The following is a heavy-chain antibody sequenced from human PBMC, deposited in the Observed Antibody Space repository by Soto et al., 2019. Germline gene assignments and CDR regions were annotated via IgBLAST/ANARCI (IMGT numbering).Heavy chain of an antibody. CDR1: GGTLSSYS. CDR2: IIPIFGTA. CDR3: ARQDCSSTSCYEGYFDY. Sequence: AASTKVSCKASGGTLSSYSIWWVRQAPGQSLEWMGGIIPIFGTANYAQNVQGRVTITADESTSTAYMELSSLRSEDTAVYYCARQDCSSTSCYEGYFDYWGQGTLVTVSS. D-gene: IGHD2-2*01. J-gene: IGHJ4*02. V-gene: IGHV1-69*13.